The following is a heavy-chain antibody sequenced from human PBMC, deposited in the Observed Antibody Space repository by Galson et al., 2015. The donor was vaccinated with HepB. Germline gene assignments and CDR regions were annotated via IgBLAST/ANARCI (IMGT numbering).Heavy chain of an antibody. J-gene: IGHJ4*02. V-gene: IGHV3-11*06. CDR1: GFTFSDYY. D-gene: IGHD4-17*01. CDR3: ARVADADYGDHSHFDY. Sequence: SLRLSCAASGFTFSDYYMSWIRQAPGKGLEWLSYISVSGTYTNYADSVKGRFTISRDNAKNSLYLQMNNLRAEDTAVYYCARVADADYGDHSHFDYWGQGTLVTVSS. CDR2: ISVSGTYT.